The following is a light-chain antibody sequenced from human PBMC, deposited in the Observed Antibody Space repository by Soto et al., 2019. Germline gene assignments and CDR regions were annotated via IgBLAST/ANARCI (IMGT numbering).Light chain of an antibody. Sequence: QSALTQPASVSGSPGQSITISCTGTSSDVGGYNFISWYQQHPGKAPKLMLYEGSERPSGVSNRFSGSKSGNTASLTISGLQAEDEAVYYCCSYAGRSTWVFGGGTKLTVL. CDR1: SSDVGGYNF. CDR3: CSYAGRSTWV. V-gene: IGLV2-23*01. J-gene: IGLJ2*01. CDR2: EGS.